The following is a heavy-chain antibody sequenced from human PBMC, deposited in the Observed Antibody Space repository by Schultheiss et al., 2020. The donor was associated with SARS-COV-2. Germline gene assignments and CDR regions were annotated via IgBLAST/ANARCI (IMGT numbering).Heavy chain of an antibody. CDR1: GGTFSSYA. CDR2: IIPILGIA. Sequence: SVKVSCKASGGTFSSYAISWVRQAPGQGLEWMGRIIPILGIANYAQKLQGRVTMTTDTSTSTAYMELRSLRSDDTAVYYCARASTSWYSYGPGDSNYYYYGMDVWGQGTTVTVSS. J-gene: IGHJ6*02. CDR3: ARASTSWYSYGPGDSNYYYYGMDV. D-gene: IGHD5-18*01. V-gene: IGHV1-69*04.